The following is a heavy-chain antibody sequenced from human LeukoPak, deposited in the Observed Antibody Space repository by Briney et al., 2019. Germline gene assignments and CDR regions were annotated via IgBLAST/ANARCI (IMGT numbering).Heavy chain of an antibody. V-gene: IGHV3-15*01. CDR3: TTDLWELLYYYGMDV. D-gene: IGHD1-26*01. CDR1: GFTFSNAW. CDR2: IKSKTDGGTT. J-gene: IGHJ6*02. Sequence: GGSLRLSCAASGFTFSNAWMSWVRQAPGKGLEWVGRIKSKTDGGTTDYAAPVKGRFTISRDDSKNTLYLQMNSLKTEDTAVYYCTTDLWELLYYYGMDVWGQGTTVTVSS.